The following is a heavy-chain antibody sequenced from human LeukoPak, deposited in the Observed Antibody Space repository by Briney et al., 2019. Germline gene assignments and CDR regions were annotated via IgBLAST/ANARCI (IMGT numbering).Heavy chain of an antibody. CDR2: IYPGDSDT. D-gene: IGHD6-19*01. Sequence: GESLKISCKGSGYSFTSYWIGWVRQMPGKGLEWMGIIYPGDSDTRYSPSFQGQVTISADKSISTAYLQWSSLKASDTAMYYRARQLSSGLSRNWFDPWGQGTLVTVSS. J-gene: IGHJ5*02. V-gene: IGHV5-51*01. CDR3: ARQLSSGLSRNWFDP. CDR1: GYSFTSYW.